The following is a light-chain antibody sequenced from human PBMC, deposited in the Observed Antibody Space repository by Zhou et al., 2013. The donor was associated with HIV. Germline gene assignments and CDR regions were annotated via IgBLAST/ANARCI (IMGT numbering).Light chain of an antibody. Sequence: DIQMTQSPSSVSASVGDRITITCRASQGISKWLAWYQQKPGKAPKLLIYGASSLQSGVPSRFSGSGFGTDFTLTISCLQSEDFATYYCQQYYSYPSTFGQGTDLEIK. V-gene: IGKV1-12*01. CDR1: QGISKW. J-gene: IGKJ1*01. CDR2: GAS. CDR3: QQYYSYPST.